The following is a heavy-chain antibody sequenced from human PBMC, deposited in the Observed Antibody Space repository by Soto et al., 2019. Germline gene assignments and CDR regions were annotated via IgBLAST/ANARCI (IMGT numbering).Heavy chain of an antibody. V-gene: IGHV3-33*08. CDR3: AREWGNVVLGAFDI. CDR1: GFTVSGNY. D-gene: IGHD2-15*01. Sequence: GGSLRLSCAASGFTVSGNYMSWVRQSPGKGLEWVSVIRYDGSYKYYADSVKGRFTISRDNLKNTLYLQMNGLRAEDTAVYYCAREWGNVVLGAFDIWGQGTMVTVSS. J-gene: IGHJ3*02. CDR2: IRYDGSYK.